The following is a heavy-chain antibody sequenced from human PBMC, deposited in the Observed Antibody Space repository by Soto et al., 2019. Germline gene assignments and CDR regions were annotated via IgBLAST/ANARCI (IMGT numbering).Heavy chain of an antibody. D-gene: IGHD6-13*01. J-gene: IGHJ4*02. CDR3: ARRGPGTYFDY. V-gene: IGHV1-69*13. CDR2: IIPIFGTT. Sequence: SVKVSCKASGGTFSNYAISWVRQAPGQGLEWMGGIIPIFGTTNYAQRFQGRVTITADESTSTAYMELSSLRSEDTAVYYCARRGPGTYFDYWGQGTLVTVSS. CDR1: GGTFSNYA.